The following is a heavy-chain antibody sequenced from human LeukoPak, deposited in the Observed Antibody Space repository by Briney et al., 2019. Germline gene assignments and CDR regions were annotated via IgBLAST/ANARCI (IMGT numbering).Heavy chain of an antibody. D-gene: IGHD3-10*01. J-gene: IGHJ6*04. CDR3: AGYYASGVSAYDYFGMDV. V-gene: IGHV4-38-2*01. CDR1: GFSISSSYY. Sequence: SETLSLTCAVSGFSISSSYYWGWIRQPPGKGLEWIGSMSHNRGTYYNSSLKSRVTISMDTSKNQFSLRLSSVTAADTAVYYCAGYYASGVSAYDYFGMDVWGKGTTVTVSS. CDR2: MSHNRGT.